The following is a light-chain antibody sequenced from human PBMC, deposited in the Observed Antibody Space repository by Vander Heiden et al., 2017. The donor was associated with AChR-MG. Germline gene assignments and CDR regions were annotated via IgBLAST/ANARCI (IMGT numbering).Light chain of an antibody. J-gene: IGKJ1*01. V-gene: IGKV3-20*01. CDR1: QSVSSSY. Sequence: ELVLTQSPGTLSLSPGERASQSVSSSYLAWYQQKPGQAPRLLIYGASSRATGIPDRFSGSGSGTDFTLTIGRLEPEDFAVYYCQQYGSSPLTFGQGTKVEIK. CDR2: GAS. CDR3: QQYGSSPLT.